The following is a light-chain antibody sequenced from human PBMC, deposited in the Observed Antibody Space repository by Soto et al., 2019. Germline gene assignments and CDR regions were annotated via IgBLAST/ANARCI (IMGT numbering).Light chain of an antibody. J-gene: IGKJ4*01. CDR2: KVS. CDR1: QSLVYGDGNTY. V-gene: IGKV2-30*01. Sequence: DVVMTQSPLSLPATLGQPASISCRSSQSLVYGDGNTYLHWFQQRPGQSPRRLIYKVSNRDPGVPDRFSGSGSGPDFTLQICRVEAEDVGVYYCMQGTDWPLTFGGGTKVEIK. CDR3: MQGTDWPLT.